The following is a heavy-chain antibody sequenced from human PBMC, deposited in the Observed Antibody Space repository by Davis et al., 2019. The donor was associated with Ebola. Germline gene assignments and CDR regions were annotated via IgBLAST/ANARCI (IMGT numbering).Heavy chain of an antibody. D-gene: IGHD4-17*01. J-gene: IGHJ2*01. Sequence: GGSLRLPCVASGFTLNNAWMTWVRQAPGKGLEWVGPIKRKTDGGTTDYAVPVKDRFAISRDDSKNTLYLQMNSLKIEDTAVYYCTTLSTMTTIYFDLWGRGTLVTVSS. CDR3: TTLSTMTTIYFDL. CDR2: IKRKTDGGTT. CDR1: GFTLNNAW. V-gene: IGHV3-15*01.